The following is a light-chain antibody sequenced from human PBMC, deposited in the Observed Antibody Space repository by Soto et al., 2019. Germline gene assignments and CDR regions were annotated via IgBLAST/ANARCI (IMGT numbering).Light chain of an antibody. J-gene: IGKJ5*01. CDR1: QSVSSSC. V-gene: IGKV3-20*01. CDR2: GAS. CDR3: QQYGSSQIT. Sequence: EIVLTQSPGTLSFSPGDRATLSCRASQSVSSSCLAWYQQKPGQDARLLIYGASTRATGIPDRFSGDGSVTQFTLTTSRLEAEDFVMYYCQQYGSSQITFGQGTRLEI.